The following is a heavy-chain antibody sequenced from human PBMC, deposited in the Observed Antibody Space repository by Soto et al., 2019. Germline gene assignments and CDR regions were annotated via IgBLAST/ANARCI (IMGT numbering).Heavy chain of an antibody. V-gene: IGHV4-34*01. CDR2: INYSGST. CDR1: GGSFSGYY. D-gene: IGHD3-3*01. CDR3: ARVRRYYDFWSGSGLDV. J-gene: IGHJ6*04. Sequence: ASETLSLTCAVYGGSFSGYYWSWIRQPPGKGLDLIGEINYSGSTNYNPFLKSRVTISVDTSKNQFSLKLSFLTAADSAVFYCARVRRYYDFWSGSGLDVWGKGTTVTVSS.